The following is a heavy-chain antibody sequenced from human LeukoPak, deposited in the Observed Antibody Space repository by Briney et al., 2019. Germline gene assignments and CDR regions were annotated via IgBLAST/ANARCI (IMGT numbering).Heavy chain of an antibody. Sequence: SVKVSCKASGGTFSSYAISWVRQAPGQGLEWMGGIIPIFGTANYAQKFQGRVTITADESTSTAYMELSSLGSEDTAVYYCARDPFPYCTNGVCYQHYYYYYGMDVWGQGTTVTVSS. CDR1: GGTFSSYA. J-gene: IGHJ6*02. CDR3: ARDPFPYCTNGVCYQHYYYYYGMDV. V-gene: IGHV1-69*01. CDR2: IIPIFGTA. D-gene: IGHD2-8*01.